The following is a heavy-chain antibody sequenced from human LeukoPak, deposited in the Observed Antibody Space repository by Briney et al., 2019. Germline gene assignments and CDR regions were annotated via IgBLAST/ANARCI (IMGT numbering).Heavy chain of an antibody. J-gene: IGHJ6*03. V-gene: IGHV3-7*01. D-gene: IGHD3-10*01. CDR3: ARDTLLWFGGNYYYMDV. CDR1: GFTFSSHW. CDR2: IKKDGSEK. Sequence: QPGGSLRLSCAASGFTFSSHWMSWVRQAPGKGLEWVANIKKDGSEKYYVDAVKGRFTISRDNAKNSLYLQMNSLRAEDTAVYYCARDTLLWFGGNYYYMDVWGKGTTVTVSS.